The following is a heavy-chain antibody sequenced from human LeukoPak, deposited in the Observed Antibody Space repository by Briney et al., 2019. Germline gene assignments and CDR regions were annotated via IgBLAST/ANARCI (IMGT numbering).Heavy chain of an antibody. CDR3: ARGGYGSGSYYRSNTPYGMDV. CDR2: MNPNSGNT. V-gene: IGHV1-8*01. J-gene: IGHJ6*02. Sequence: ASVKVSCKASGYTFTSYDINWVRQATGQGLEWMGWMNPNSGNTGYAQKFQGRVTMTRNTSISTAYMELSSLRSEDTAVYYCARGGYGSGSYYRSNTPYGMDVWGQGTTVTVSS. D-gene: IGHD3-10*01. CDR1: GYTFTSYD.